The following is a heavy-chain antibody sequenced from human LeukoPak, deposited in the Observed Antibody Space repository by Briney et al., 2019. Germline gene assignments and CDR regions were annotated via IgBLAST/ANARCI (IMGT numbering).Heavy chain of an antibody. Sequence: GGSLRLSCAASGFTFSDYSMNWVRQAPGKGLEWVSYISSSGSTICYADSVKGRFTISRDNAKNSLYLQMNSLRAEDTAVYYCARAMLSVGYCSGGSCYLPNWFDPWGQGTLVTVSS. CDR3: ARAMLSVGYCSGGSCYLPNWFDP. J-gene: IGHJ5*02. CDR2: ISSSGSTI. D-gene: IGHD2-15*01. V-gene: IGHV3-48*04. CDR1: GFTFSDYS.